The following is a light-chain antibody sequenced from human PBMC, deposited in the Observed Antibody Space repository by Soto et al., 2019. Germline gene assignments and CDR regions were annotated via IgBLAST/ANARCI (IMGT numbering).Light chain of an antibody. V-gene: IGLV2-14*03. CDR2: EVN. J-gene: IGLJ1*01. CDR1: SKDVGGYKY. Sequence: SVLTQPASVSGAPGQSITISCTGTSKDVGGYKYVSWYQQRPGTAPKLIMFEVNNRPSGVSDRFSGSRSANTASLTISGLQAQDEADYYCSSYSSNNILSYVFGTGTKVTVL. CDR3: SSYSSNNILSYV.